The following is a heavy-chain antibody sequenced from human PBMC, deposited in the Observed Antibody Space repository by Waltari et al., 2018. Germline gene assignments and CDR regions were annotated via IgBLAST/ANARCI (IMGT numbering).Heavy chain of an antibody. CDR1: GGSISSSSYY. D-gene: IGHD3-3*01. CDR2: IYYSGST. Sequence: QLQLQESGPGLVQPSETLSLTCTVSGGSISSSSYYWGWTRQPPGQGLEWIGSIYYSGSTYYNPSLKSRVTISVDTSKNQFALKLSSVTAADTAVYYCARDRGFWSGYYNTCGYWGQGTLVTVSS. CDR3: ARDRGFWSGYYNTCGY. V-gene: IGHV4-39*07. J-gene: IGHJ4*02.